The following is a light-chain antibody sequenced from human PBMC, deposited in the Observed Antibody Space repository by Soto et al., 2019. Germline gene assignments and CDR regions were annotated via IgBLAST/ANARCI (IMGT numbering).Light chain of an antibody. CDR3: QQYASSIT. V-gene: IGKV3-20*01. CDR2: GTS. Sequence: EIVLTQSPGTLSLSPGERVTLSCRASQTVTNRYFAWYQHRRGQAPRLLIYGTSNRATGVPDRFSGSGSGTDFILTIARLEHEDFAVYFCQQYASSITFGGGTKVEFK. J-gene: IGKJ4*01. CDR1: QTVTNRY.